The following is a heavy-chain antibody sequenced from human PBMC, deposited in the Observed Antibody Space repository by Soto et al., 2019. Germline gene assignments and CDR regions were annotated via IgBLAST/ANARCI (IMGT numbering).Heavy chain of an antibody. CDR2: IFSNDEK. V-gene: IGHV2-26*01. Sequence: QVTLKESGPVLVKPTETLTLTCTVSGFSLINPRMGVSWIRQPPGKALEWLAHIFSNDEKSYSTSLKSRLTISRDTSKSQVVLTMTNMDPVDTATYYCARIQRISMIVVSKPYFDYWGQGALVTVSS. J-gene: IGHJ4*02. CDR1: GFSLINPRMG. CDR3: ARIQRISMIVVSKPYFDY. D-gene: IGHD3-22*01.